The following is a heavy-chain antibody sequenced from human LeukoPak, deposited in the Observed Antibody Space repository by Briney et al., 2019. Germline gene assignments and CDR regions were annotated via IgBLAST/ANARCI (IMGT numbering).Heavy chain of an antibody. V-gene: IGHV3-74*01. D-gene: IGHD5-24*01. CDR3: AKEGRSLQTY. J-gene: IGHJ4*02. CDR1: GFTFTTYW. CDR2: INSDGSIT. Sequence: PGGSLRLSCAASGFTFTTYWMHWVRQAPGKGLVWVSHINSDGSITSYADSVKGRFTISRDNAKNSLYLQMNSLRVEDTAVYYCAKEGRSLQTYWGQGTLVTVSS.